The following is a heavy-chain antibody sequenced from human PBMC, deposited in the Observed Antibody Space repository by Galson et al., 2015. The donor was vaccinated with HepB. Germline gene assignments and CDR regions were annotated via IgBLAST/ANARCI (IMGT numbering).Heavy chain of an antibody. J-gene: IGHJ4*02. CDR1: GYTFTSYG. D-gene: IGHD2-2*02. CDR3: ARHPGYCSSTSCYMGWVDY. V-gene: IGHV1-18*04. Sequence: SVKVSCKAPGYTFTSYGISWVRQAPGQGLEWMGWISAYNGNTNYAQKLQGRVTMTTDTSTSTAYMELSSLKASDTAMYYCARHPGYCSSTSCYMGWVDYWGQGTLVTVSS. CDR2: ISAYNGNT.